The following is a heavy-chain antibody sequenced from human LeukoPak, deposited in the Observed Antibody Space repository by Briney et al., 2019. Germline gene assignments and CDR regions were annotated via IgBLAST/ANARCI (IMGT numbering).Heavy chain of an antibody. V-gene: IGHV4-38-2*02. CDR1: GYSISSGYY. CDR3: ARDDNSGYSDDAFDI. J-gene: IGHJ3*02. CDR2: IYHSGST. D-gene: IGHD5-12*01. Sequence: PSETLSFTCAVSGYSISSGYYWGWIRQPPGKGLEWIGSIYHSGSTYYNPSLKSRVTISVDTSKNQFSLKLSSVTAADTAVYYCARDDNSGYSDDAFDIWGQGTMVTVSS.